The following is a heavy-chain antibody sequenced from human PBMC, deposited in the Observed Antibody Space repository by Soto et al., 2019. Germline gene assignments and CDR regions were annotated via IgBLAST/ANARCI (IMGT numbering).Heavy chain of an antibody. Sequence: ASVKVSCKASGYTFTSYDINWVRQATGQGLEWMGWMNPNSGNTGYAQKFQGRVTMTRNTSISTAYMELSSLRSEDTAVYYCASRVASPLEIIAAPPNDYWGQGTLVTVSS. V-gene: IGHV1-8*01. D-gene: IGHD6-6*01. J-gene: IGHJ4*02. CDR1: GYTFTSYD. CDR3: ASRVASPLEIIAAPPNDY. CDR2: MNPNSGNT.